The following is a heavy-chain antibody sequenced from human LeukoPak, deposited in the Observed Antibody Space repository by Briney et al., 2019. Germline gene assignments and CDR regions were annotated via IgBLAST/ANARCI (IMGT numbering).Heavy chain of an antibody. D-gene: IGHD3-3*01. CDR2: INTYNGNT. V-gene: IGHV1-18*01. CDR1: GYTFTSYG. J-gene: IGHJ6*03. Sequence: ASVKVSCKASGYTFTSYGISWVRQPPGQGLEWMGCINTYNGNTNYEQKLQGRVTMTTDTSTSTAYMELRSLRSDDTAVYYCARDGEWLAWGPNYYYYMDVWGKGTTVTVSS. CDR3: ARDGEWLAWGPNYYYYMDV.